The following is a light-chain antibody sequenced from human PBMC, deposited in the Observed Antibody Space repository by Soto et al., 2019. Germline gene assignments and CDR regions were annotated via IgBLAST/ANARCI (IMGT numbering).Light chain of an antibody. CDR3: QQSYSTLMYT. Sequence: IVLTQSPVTLSLSPGEGATLSCRASQSVTGTNLAWYQQRAGQAPRLLIYDAVRRATGIPDRFSGSGSGTDFTLTISSLQPEDFATYYCQQSYSTLMYTFGQGTKLEIK. J-gene: IGKJ2*01. V-gene: IGKV3D-20*02. CDR2: DAV. CDR1: QSVTGTN.